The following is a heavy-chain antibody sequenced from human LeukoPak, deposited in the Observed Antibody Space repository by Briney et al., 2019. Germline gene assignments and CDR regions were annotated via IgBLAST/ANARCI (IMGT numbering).Heavy chain of an antibody. CDR1: GFTFSSYS. V-gene: IGHV3-21*01. CDR3: AREGGKAAALDY. J-gene: IGHJ4*02. CDR2: ISSSSSYI. Sequence: GGSLRLSCAASGFTFSSYSMTWVRQAPGKGLEWVSSISSSSSYIYYADSVKGRFTISRDNAKNSLYLQMNSLRAEDTAVYYCAREGGKAAALDYWGQGTLVTVSS. D-gene: IGHD6-13*01.